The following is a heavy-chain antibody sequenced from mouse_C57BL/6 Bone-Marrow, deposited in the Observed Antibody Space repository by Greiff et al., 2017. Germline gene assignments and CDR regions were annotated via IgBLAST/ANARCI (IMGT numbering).Heavy chain of an antibody. CDR1: GYSITSGYD. CDR3: ARGGSKAY. Sequence: EVQLQESGPGLVKPSQSLSLTCSVTGYSITSGYDWNWIRQFPGNKLEWMGYISYDGSNNYNPSLKNRISITRDTSKNQFFLKLNAVTTEDTATYYCARGGSKAYWGQGTTLTVSS. J-gene: IGHJ2*01. CDR2: ISYDGSN. D-gene: IGHD2-5*01. V-gene: IGHV3-6*01.